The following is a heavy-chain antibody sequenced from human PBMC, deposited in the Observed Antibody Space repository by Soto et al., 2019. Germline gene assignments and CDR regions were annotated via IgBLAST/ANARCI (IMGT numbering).Heavy chain of an antibody. J-gene: IGHJ4*02. CDR1: GFTFSSYA. V-gene: IGHV3-23*01. CDR2: ISGSGGST. D-gene: IGHD3-22*01. CDR3: AKKRHYDSSGYYSYYFDY. Sequence: LRLSCAASGFTFSSYAMSWVRQAPGKGLEWVSAISGSGGSTYYADSVKGRFTISRDNSKNTLYLQMNSLRAEDTAVYYCAKKRHYDSSGYYSYYFDYWGQGTLVTVSS.